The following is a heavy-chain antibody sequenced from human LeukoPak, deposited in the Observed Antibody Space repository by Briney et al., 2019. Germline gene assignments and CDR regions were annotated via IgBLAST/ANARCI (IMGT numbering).Heavy chain of an antibody. V-gene: IGHV4-30-4*01. CDR2: IYYSGST. CDR3: ARDIVVVPAASPIHWFDP. D-gene: IGHD2-2*01. CDR1: GGSISSGDYY. Sequence: SETLSLTCTVSGGSISSGDYYRSWIRQPPGKGLEWIGYIYYSGSTYYNPSLKSRVTISVDTSKNQFSLKLSSVTAADTAVYYCARDIVVVPAASPIHWFDPWGQGTLVTVSS. J-gene: IGHJ5*02.